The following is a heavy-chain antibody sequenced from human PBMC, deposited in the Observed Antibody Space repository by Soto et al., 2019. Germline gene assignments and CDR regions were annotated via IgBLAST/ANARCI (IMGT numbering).Heavy chain of an antibody. CDR2: ISGGGSTT. CDR1: GFTFSNYA. J-gene: IGHJ4*02. Sequence: EVQLLGSGGGLVQPGGSVTLSCAASGFTFSNYAMSWVRQAPGKGLEWVSAISGGGSTTYYADSVKGRFTISRDNSKNTLYLHMSSLRAEDTAAYYCANDSGRSSGWGFCGQGTLVTVAS. CDR3: ANDSGRSSGWGF. D-gene: IGHD6-19*01. V-gene: IGHV3-23*01.